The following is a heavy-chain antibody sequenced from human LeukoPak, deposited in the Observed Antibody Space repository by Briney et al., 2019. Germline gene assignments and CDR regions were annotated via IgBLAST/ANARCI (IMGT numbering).Heavy chain of an antibody. CDR2: IYSGGSA. V-gene: IGHV3-53*01. Sequence: GGSLRLSCTASGFTVSSNYMSWVRQAPGKGREWVSVIYSGGSAYYADSVKGRFTISSDNSKNTLYLQINSLRAEDTAVYYCARGLYEFCSGGSCYSYYFDYWGQGTLVTVSS. J-gene: IGHJ4*02. CDR1: GFTVSSNY. D-gene: IGHD2-15*01. CDR3: ARGLYEFCSGGSCYSYYFDY.